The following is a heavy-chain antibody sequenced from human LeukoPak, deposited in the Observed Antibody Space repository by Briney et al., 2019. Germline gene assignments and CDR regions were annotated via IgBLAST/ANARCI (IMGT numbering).Heavy chain of an antibody. D-gene: IGHD2-15*01. CDR2: INSDGFSI. Sequence: GGSLRLSCAASGFTFSSYWMHWVRQAPGKGPVWLARINSDGFSISYADSVKGRFTISRDNAKNTLYLQMNSLRAEDTAVYYCAKDLATPLEAFDIWGQGTMVTVSS. V-gene: IGHV3-74*03. CDR3: AKDLATPLEAFDI. CDR1: GFTFSSYW. J-gene: IGHJ3*02.